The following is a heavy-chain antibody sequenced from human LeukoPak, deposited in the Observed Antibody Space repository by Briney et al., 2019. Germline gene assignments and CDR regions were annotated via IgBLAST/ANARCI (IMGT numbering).Heavy chain of an antibody. CDR3: ASSGALLWPRFDP. D-gene: IGHD3-10*01. J-gene: IGHJ5*02. Sequence: GGSLRLSCAASGFTVSSNYMSWVRQAPGKGLEWVSVIYSGGSTYYADSVKGRFTISRDNSKNTLYLQMNSLRAEDTAVYYSASSGALLWPRFDPWGQGTLVTVSS. V-gene: IGHV3-53*01. CDR2: IYSGGST. CDR1: GFTVSSNY.